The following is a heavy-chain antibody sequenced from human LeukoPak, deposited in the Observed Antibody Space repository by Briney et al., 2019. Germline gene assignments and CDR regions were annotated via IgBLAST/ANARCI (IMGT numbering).Heavy chain of an antibody. V-gene: IGHV1-18*01. CDR2: ISAYNGNT. J-gene: IGHJ6*02. CDR3: ARAPGPLGYYYGMDV. D-gene: IGHD2-2*01. CDR1: GYAFTSYG. Sequence: ASVKVSCKASGYAFTSYGISWVRQAPGQGLEWMGWISAYNGNTNYAQKLQGRVTMTTDTSTSTAYMELRSLRSEDTAVYYCARAPGPLGYYYGMDVWGQGTTVTVSS.